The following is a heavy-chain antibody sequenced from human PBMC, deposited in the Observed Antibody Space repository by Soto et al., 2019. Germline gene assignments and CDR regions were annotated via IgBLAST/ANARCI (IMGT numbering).Heavy chain of an antibody. J-gene: IGHJ4*02. D-gene: IGHD1-26*01. CDR3: ARKFVQVGASAFDY. Sequence: QVQLVQSGAEVKKPGSSVKVSCKASGGTFSSYAISWVRQAPGQGLEWMGGIIPIFGTANYAQKFQGRVTITADESTSTAHMELRSLRSEDTAVYYCARKFVQVGASAFDYWGQGTRVTVSS. CDR2: IIPIFGTA. CDR1: GGTFSSYA. V-gene: IGHV1-69*12.